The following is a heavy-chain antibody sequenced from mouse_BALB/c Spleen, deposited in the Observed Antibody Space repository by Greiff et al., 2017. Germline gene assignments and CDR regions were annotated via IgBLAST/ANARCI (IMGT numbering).Heavy chain of an antibody. CDR2: ISTYYGDA. CDR1: GYTFTDYA. Sequence: QVQLQQSGAELVRPGVSVKISCKGSGYTFTDYAMHWVKQSHAKSLEWIGVISTYYGDASYNQKFKGKATMTVDKSSSTAYMELARLTSEDSAIYYCAREGYDEGAWFAYWGQGTLVTVSA. J-gene: IGHJ3*01. CDR3: AREGYDEGAWFAY. V-gene: IGHV1S137*01. D-gene: IGHD2-2*01.